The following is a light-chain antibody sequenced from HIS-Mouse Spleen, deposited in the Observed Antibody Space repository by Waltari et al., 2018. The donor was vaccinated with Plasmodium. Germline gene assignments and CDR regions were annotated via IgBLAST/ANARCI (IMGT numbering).Light chain of an antibody. Sequence: DIQMTQSPSSLSASVGDRVTITCQASQDISNYLNWYHQKPGKAPKLLIYDASNLETGVPSRFSGSGSGTDVTFTISSLQPEDIATYYCQQYDNLPPYTFGQGTKLEIK. CDR2: DAS. J-gene: IGKJ2*01. V-gene: IGKV1-33*01. CDR3: QQYDNLPPYT. CDR1: QDISNY.